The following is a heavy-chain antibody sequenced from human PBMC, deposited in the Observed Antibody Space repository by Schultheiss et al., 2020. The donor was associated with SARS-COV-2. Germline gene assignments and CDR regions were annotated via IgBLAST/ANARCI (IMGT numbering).Heavy chain of an antibody. D-gene: IGHD1-7*01. CDR1: GFTFDDYA. CDR2: ISWNSGSI. V-gene: IGHV3-9*01. J-gene: IGHJ4*02. Sequence: GGSLRLSCAASGFTFDDYAMHWVRQAPGKGLEWVSGISWNSGSIGYADSVKGRFTISRDNAKNSLYLQMNSLRAEDTALYYCAKAGYNWNWSPYYFDYWGQGTLVTVSS. CDR3: AKAGYNWNWSPYYFDY.